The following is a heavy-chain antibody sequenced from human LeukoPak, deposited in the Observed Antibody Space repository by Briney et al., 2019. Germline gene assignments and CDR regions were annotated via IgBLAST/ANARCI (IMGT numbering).Heavy chain of an antibody. Sequence: GESLKISCKGSGYSFTSYWIGWVHQMPGKGLEWMGIIYPGDSDTRYSPSFQGQVTISADKSISTAYLQWSSLKASDTAMYYCARDRSGPTYYDFWSGYHDAFDIWGQGTMVTVSS. CDR2: IYPGDSDT. D-gene: IGHD3-3*01. J-gene: IGHJ3*02. V-gene: IGHV5-51*07. CDR1: GYSFTSYW. CDR3: ARDRSGPTYYDFWSGYHDAFDI.